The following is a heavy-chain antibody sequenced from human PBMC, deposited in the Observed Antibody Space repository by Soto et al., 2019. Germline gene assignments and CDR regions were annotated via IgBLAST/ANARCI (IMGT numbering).Heavy chain of an antibody. CDR2: ISWNSGSI. CDR3: AKDTRSAPSSSWSP. D-gene: IGHD6-13*01. V-gene: IGHV3-9*01. CDR1: GFTFGDYA. Sequence: GGSLRLSCAASGFTFGDYAMHWVRQAPGKGLEWVSGISWNSGSIGYADSVKGRFTISRDNAKNSLYLQMNSLRAEDTALYYCAKDTRSAPSSSWSPWGQGTLVTVSS. J-gene: IGHJ5*02.